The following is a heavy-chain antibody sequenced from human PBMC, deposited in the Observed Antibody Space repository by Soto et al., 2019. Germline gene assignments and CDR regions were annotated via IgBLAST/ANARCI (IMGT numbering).Heavy chain of an antibody. Sequence: PGGSLRLSCTASGLTFGDYAMSWVRQAPGKGLEWVGFIRSKAYGGTTEYAASVKGRFTISRDDSKSIAYLQMNSLKTEDTAVYYCTRVVAAPGSNWFDPWGQGTLVTVSS. CDR1: GLTFGDYA. CDR3: TRVVAAPGSNWFDP. D-gene: IGHD6-6*01. V-gene: IGHV3-49*04. J-gene: IGHJ5*02. CDR2: IRSKAYGGTT.